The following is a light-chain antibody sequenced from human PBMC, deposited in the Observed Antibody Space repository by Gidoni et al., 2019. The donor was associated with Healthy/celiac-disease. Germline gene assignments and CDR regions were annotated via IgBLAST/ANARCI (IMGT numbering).Light chain of an antibody. CDR2: GAS. J-gene: IGKJ3*01. CDR3: QQYGSSPVT. Sequence: EIVLTQSPGTLSLFPGERATLSCRASQSVSSSYLAWYQQKPGQAPRRLIYGASSRATGIPDRVSGSGSGKDFTLTISRLEPEDVAVYYCQQYGSSPVTFGPGTKVDIK. CDR1: QSVSSSY. V-gene: IGKV3-20*01.